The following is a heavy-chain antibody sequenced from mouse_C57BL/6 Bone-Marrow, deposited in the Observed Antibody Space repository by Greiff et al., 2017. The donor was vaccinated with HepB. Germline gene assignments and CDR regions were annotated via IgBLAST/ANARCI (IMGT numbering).Heavy chain of an antibody. V-gene: IGHV3-6*01. Sequence: DVQLQESGPGLVKPSQSLSLTCSVTGYSITSGYYWNWIRQFPGNKLEWMGYLSYDGSNNYNPSLKNRISITRDTSKNQFFLKLNSVTTEDTATYYCARGARGYYAMDYWGQGTSVTVSS. J-gene: IGHJ4*01. CDR2: LSYDGSN. D-gene: IGHD3-1*01. CDR3: ARGARGYYAMDY. CDR1: GYSITSGYY.